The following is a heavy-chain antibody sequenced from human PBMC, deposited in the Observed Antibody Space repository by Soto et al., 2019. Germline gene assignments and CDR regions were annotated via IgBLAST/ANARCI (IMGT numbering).Heavy chain of an antibody. Sequence: SVKVSCKASGGSFTYTLSWVRQAPGQGLEWMGGIIPIFGTTNYAQKFQGRVTITADESTKTAYMELSTLRSEDTAVYYCARLHSHGTYGMDVWGHGTTVTVYS. CDR1: GGSFTYT. V-gene: IGHV1-69*13. J-gene: IGHJ6*02. CDR2: IIPIFGTT. CDR3: ARLHSHGTYGMDV. D-gene: IGHD5-18*01.